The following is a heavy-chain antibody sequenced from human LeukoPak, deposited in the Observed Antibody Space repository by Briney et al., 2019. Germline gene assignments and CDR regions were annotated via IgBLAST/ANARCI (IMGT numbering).Heavy chain of an antibody. J-gene: IGHJ4*02. CDR3: ASGSGSYPLKFDY. V-gene: IGHV1-2*04. Sequence: ASVSVSCKASGYTFTGYYMHWVRQAPGQGLEWMGWTNPNSGGTNYAQKFQGWVTMTRDTSISTAYMELSRLRSDDTAVYYCASGSGSYPLKFDYWGQGTLVTVSS. D-gene: IGHD1-26*01. CDR1: GYTFTGYY. CDR2: TNPNSGGT.